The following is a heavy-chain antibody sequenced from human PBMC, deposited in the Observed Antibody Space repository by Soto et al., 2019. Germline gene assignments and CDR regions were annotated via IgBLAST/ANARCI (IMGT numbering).Heavy chain of an antibody. J-gene: IGHJ6*01. Sequence: GGSLRLSCAASGFTFSSYAMSWVRQAPGKGLEWVSAISGSGGSTYYADSVKGRFTISRDNSKNTLYLQMNSLRAEDTAVYYCAKYSRSSPSHYYYGMDVWYQGTTV. CDR2: ISGSGGST. CDR3: AKYSRSSPSHYYYGMDV. CDR1: GFTFSSYA. D-gene: IGHD6-13*01. V-gene: IGHV3-23*01.